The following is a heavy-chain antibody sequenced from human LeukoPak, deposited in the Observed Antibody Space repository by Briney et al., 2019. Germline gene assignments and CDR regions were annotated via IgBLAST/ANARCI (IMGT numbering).Heavy chain of an antibody. Sequence: ASVKVSCKASGGTFSSYGISWVRQAPGQGLEWMGWISAYNGNTNYAQKLQGRVTMTTDTSTSTAYMELRSLRSDDTAVYYCARDKGPGYCSSTSCYGRSSDYWGQGTLVTVSS. J-gene: IGHJ4*02. V-gene: IGHV1-18*01. D-gene: IGHD2-2*01. CDR3: ARDKGPGYCSSTSCYGRSSDY. CDR2: ISAYNGNT. CDR1: GGTFSSYG.